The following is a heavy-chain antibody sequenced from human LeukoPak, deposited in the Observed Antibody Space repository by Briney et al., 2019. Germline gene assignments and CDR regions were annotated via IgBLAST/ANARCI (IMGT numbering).Heavy chain of an antibody. CDR1: GFTFSSYG. CDR3: AKSEVPAAFLFDY. J-gene: IGHJ4*02. CDR2: IRYDGSNK. Sequence: GGSLRLSCAASGFTFSSYGMHWVRQAPGKGLEWVAFIRYDGSNKYYADPVKGRFTVSRDNSKNTLYLQMNSLRAEDTAVYYCAKSEVPAAFLFDYWAREPWSPSPQ. D-gene: IGHD2-2*01. V-gene: IGHV3-30*02.